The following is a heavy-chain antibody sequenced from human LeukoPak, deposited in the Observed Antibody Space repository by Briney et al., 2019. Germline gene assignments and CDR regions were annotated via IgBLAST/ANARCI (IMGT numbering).Heavy chain of an antibody. CDR2: INPDDKSA. CDR1: GFTFSKYW. CDR3: LPIVETTFDAFDI. J-gene: IGHJ3*02. Sequence: AGGSLRLSCAASGFTFSKYWLHWLRQAPGKGLVWVSRINPDDKSASYADSVKGRFTIARDDARKTLYLQMNSLRADDTAVYYCLPIVETTFDAFDIWGQGTMVTVSS. D-gene: IGHD2/OR15-2a*01. V-gene: IGHV3-74*01.